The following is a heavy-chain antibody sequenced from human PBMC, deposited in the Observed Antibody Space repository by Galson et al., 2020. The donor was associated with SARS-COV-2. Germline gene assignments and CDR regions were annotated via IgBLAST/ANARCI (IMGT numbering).Heavy chain of an antibody. J-gene: IGHJ4*02. CDR3: ARMPMGTVEVETFDY. V-gene: IGHV7-4-1*02. D-gene: IGHD2-2*01. Sequence: ASVKVSCKASGYNLTSYAMNWVRQAPGQGLEWMGWIDTNTGNPTYAQGFTGRFIFSLDTSVTTTYLQITSLKAEDTAVYYCARMPMGTVEVETFDYWGQGTLVTVSP. CDR1: GYNLTSYA. CDR2: IDTNTGNP.